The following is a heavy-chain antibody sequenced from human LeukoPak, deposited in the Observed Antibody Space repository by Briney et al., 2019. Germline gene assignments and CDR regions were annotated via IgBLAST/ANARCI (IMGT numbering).Heavy chain of an antibody. Sequence: GGSLRLSRTASGFTFRDYVMSWVRQAPGKGLEWVGFIRSKTYGGTTEYAASVKDRFTISRDDSKSIAYLQMNSLKTEDTAVYYCTRDQGYWGQGTLVTVSS. J-gene: IGHJ4*02. CDR1: GFTFRDYV. CDR3: TRDQGY. V-gene: IGHV3-49*04. CDR2: IRSKTYGGTT.